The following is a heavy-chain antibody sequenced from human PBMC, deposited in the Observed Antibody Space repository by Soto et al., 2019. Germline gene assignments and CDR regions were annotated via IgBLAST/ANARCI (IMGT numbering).Heavy chain of an antibody. J-gene: IGHJ5*02. V-gene: IGHV1-18*01. CDR2: ISAYNGNT. Sequence: QVQLVQSGAEVKKPGASVKVSCKASGYTFTSYGISWVRQAPGQGLEWMGWISAYNGNTNYAQKLQGRVTMTTDTSTSTAYLELRSLRSDDTAVYYCARGRITMVRGVIFLNWFDPCGQGTLVTVSS. D-gene: IGHD3-10*01. CDR1: GYTFTSYG. CDR3: ARGRITMVRGVIFLNWFDP.